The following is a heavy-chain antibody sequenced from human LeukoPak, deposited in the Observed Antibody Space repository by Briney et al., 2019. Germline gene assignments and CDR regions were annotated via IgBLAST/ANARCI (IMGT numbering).Heavy chain of an antibody. J-gene: IGHJ3*02. CDR1: GFTFSSYG. Sequence: GGSLRLSCAASGFTFSSYGMHWVRQAPGKGLEWVAVISNDGSNKYYADSVKGRFIISRDNSKNTMYLQMNSLRIEDTAVYYCARDRGWAFDIWGQGTMVTVSS. V-gene: IGHV3-30*03. CDR3: ARDRGWAFDI. CDR2: ISNDGSNK.